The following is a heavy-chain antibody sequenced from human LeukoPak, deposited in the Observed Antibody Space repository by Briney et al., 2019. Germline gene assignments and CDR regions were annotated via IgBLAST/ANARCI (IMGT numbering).Heavy chain of an antibody. CDR1: GFSLSTSGMC. Sequence: ESGPTLVNPTQTLTLTCTFSGFSLSTSGMCVSWIRQPPGKALEWLARIDWDDDKYYSTSLKTRLTISKDTSKNQVVLTMTNMDPVDTATYYCARLPPGCGSGWSFFDYWGQGTLVTVPS. J-gene: IGHJ4*02. CDR2: IDWDDDK. D-gene: IGHD6-19*01. V-gene: IGHV2-70*11. CDR3: ARLPPGCGSGWSFFDY.